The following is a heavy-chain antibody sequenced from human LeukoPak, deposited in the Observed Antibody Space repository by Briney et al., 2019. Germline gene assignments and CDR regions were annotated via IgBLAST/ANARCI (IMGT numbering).Heavy chain of an antibody. CDR2: IIPILGIA. Sequence: SVKVSCKASGGTFSSYAISWVRQAPGQGLEWMGRIIPILGIANYAQKFQGRVTITADKSTSTAYMELSSLRSEDTAVYYCARVNDNGGNGPPLDYGGRGPRVPVSS. J-gene: IGHJ4*02. V-gene: IGHV1-69*04. D-gene: IGHD4-23*01. CDR3: ARVNDNGGNGPPLDY. CDR1: GGTFSSYA.